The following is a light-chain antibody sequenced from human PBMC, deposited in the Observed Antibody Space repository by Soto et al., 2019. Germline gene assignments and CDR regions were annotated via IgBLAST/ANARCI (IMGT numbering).Light chain of an antibody. V-gene: IGLV1-40*01. CDR1: SSNFGAGYA. Sequence: QSVLTQPPSVSGAPGQRVTISCTGSSSNFGAGYAVHWYQQLPGTAPTLLIYDNINRPSGVPDRFSGSKFGTSASLAITELQAEDAADYYCHSYGASLSGGVFGGGTKLTVL. J-gene: IGLJ3*02. CDR3: HSYGASLSGGV. CDR2: DNI.